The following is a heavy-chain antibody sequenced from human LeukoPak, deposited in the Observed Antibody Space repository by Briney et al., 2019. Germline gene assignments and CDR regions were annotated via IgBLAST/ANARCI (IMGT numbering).Heavy chain of an antibody. J-gene: IGHJ5*02. V-gene: IGHV4-59*01. CDR2: IYYSGST. Sequence: SETLSLTCTVSGGSISSYYWSWIRQPPGKGLGWIGYIYYSGSTKYNPSLKSRVTISIDTSKNRLSLKLRSVTAADTAVYYCARGGGPFDPWGQGTLVTVSS. CDR3: ARGGGPFDP. D-gene: IGHD3-16*01. CDR1: GGSISSYY.